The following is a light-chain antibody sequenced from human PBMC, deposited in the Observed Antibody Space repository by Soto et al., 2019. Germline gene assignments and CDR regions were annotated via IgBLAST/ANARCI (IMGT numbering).Light chain of an antibody. CDR2: GVS. Sequence: EMVLTQSPGTLSLSPGERATLSCRASQSVNTKYLAWYQQKPGQAPRLLISGVSSRATGIPDRFSGSGSGTDFILTISRVEPEDLAVYYCQQFGTSSLVTFGPGTKVDIK. CDR3: QQFGTSSLVT. J-gene: IGKJ3*01. CDR1: QSVNTKY. V-gene: IGKV3-20*01.